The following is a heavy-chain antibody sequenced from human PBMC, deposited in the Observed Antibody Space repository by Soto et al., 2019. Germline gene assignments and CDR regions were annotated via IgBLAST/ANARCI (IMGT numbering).Heavy chain of an antibody. D-gene: IGHD2-2*02. CDR2: IIPIFGTA. J-gene: IGHJ6*02. CDR1: GGTFSSYA. V-gene: IGHV1-69*01. CDR3: ARLGDVVVPAAIRVDYYYYGMDV. Sequence: ASVKVSCKASGGTFSSYAISWVRQAPGQGLEWMGGIIPIFGTANYAQKFQGRVTITADESTSTAYLQWSSLKASDTAMYYRARLGDVVVPAAIRVDYYYYGMDVWGQGTTVTVSS.